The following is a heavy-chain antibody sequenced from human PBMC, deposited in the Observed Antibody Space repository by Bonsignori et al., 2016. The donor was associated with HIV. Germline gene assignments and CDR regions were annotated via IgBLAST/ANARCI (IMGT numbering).Heavy chain of an antibody. V-gene: IGHV3-7*03. Sequence: GESLKISCVASGFTFSTYWMTWVRQAPGKGLEWVATIKQDGSEEYYMDSVKGRFTISRDNAKRSLDLQMSNLRADDTAVYYCARDPTTRRGGSDFWGQGTLVTVSS. J-gene: IGHJ4*02. CDR2: IKQDGSEE. CDR3: ARDPTTRRGGSDF. D-gene: IGHD4-17*01. CDR1: GFTFSTYW.